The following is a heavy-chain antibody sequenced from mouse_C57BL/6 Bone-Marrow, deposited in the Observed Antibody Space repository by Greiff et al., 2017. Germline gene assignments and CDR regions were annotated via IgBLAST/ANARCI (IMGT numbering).Heavy chain of an antibody. J-gene: IGHJ1*03. CDR3: ARHYGYVDV. CDR1: GYTFTNYW. Sequence: VQLQQSGPELVKPGASVKMSCKASGYTFTNYWIGWAKQRPGHGLEWIGDIYPGGGYTNYNEKFKGKATLTADKSSSTAYMQFSSLTSEDSAIYYCARHYGYVDVWGTGTTVTVSS. CDR2: IYPGGGYT. V-gene: IGHV1-63*01.